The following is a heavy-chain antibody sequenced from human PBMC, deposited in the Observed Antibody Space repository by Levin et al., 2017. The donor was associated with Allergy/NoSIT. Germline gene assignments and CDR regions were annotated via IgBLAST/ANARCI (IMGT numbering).Heavy chain of an antibody. CDR1: GFAFGDYT. D-gene: IGHD5-18*01. V-gene: IGHV3-49*03. CDR2: IRSKSLGGTP. CDR3: TRDSYGYSPGADTFDL. Sequence: GGSLRLSCTASGFAFGDYTMSWFRQAPGKGLEWVGFIRSKSLGGTPEYAASVRGRFTISRDDSKSIAHLQMDSLRGEDTAVYYCTRDSYGYSPGADTFDLWGQGTLVTVSS. J-gene: IGHJ5*02.